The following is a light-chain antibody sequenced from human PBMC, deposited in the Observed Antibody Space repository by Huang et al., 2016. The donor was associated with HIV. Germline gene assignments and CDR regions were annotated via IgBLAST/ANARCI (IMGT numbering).Light chain of an antibody. Sequence: EIMLTQSPATRSVSPGERATLSCRASQSISTNLAWYQQKPGLAPRLLIYSASTRATGIPARFSGSGSGTEFTLTISSLQSEDFAVYYCQQGETFGQGTKLEIK. CDR2: SAS. V-gene: IGKV3-15*01. CDR3: QQGET. CDR1: QSISTN. J-gene: IGKJ2*01.